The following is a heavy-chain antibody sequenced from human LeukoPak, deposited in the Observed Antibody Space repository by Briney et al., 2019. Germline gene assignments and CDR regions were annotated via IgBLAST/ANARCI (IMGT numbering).Heavy chain of an antibody. J-gene: IGHJ4*02. CDR2: INPNSGGT. V-gene: IGHV1-2*02. CDR1: GYTFTGYY. CDR3: AVIGAIDS. Sequence: ASVKVSFKASGYTFTGYYMHWVRQAPGQGFEWMGLINPNSGGTNYAQKFRGSVNMTRNTSISTVYMELSRLRSDDTAVYYCAVIGAIDSWGQGTLVTVSS.